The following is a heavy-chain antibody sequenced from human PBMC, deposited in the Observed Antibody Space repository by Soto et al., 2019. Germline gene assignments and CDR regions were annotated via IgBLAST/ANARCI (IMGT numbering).Heavy chain of an antibody. CDR3: TTSKQITMVRGVIPTSDPYYGMDV. D-gene: IGHD3-10*01. CDR2: INSGSTSV. J-gene: IGHJ6*02. Sequence: PGGSLRLSCVASGFIFNSYIMNWVRQAPGKGLEWISYINSGSTSVFYADSVKGRFTISRDNAKNSLYLQMNSLRAEDTAVYYCTTSKQITMVRGVIPTSDPYYGMDVWGQGTTVTVSS. V-gene: IGHV3-48*01. CDR1: GFIFNSYI.